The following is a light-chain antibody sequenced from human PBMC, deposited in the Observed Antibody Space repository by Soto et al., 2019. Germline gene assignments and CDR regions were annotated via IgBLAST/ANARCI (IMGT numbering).Light chain of an antibody. CDR1: SSDVGSYNL. CDR2: EGS. V-gene: IGLV2-23*01. Sequence: QSVLTQPASVSGSPGQSITISCTGTSSDVGSYNLVSWYQQHPGKAPKLMIYEGSKRPSGVSNRFSGSKSGNTASLTISGLQAEDEADYYRCSYAGSRWVFGGGTKLTVL. CDR3: CSYAGSRWV. J-gene: IGLJ3*02.